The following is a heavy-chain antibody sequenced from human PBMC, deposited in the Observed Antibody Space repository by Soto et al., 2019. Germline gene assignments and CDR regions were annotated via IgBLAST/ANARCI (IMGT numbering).Heavy chain of an antibody. CDR2: ISHSGDT. CDR1: GDSISSASYF. Sequence: SETLSLTCTVSGDSISSASYFWGWIRQPPGKELEWIGTISHSGDTYYNPYLKSRVTISIDTAKNHLSLILSSVTAADTATYYCTRIYCTTTSCFINGMDVWGQGTTVTVSS. CDR3: TRIYCTTTSCFINGMDV. J-gene: IGHJ6*02. V-gene: IGHV4-38-2*02. D-gene: IGHD2-2*01.